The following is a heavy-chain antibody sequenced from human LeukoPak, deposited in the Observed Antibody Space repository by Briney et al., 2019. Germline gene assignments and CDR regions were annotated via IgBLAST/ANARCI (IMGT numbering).Heavy chain of an antibody. CDR1: GYSISSGYY. J-gene: IGHJ4*02. CDR3: ARSQANEGMGY. D-gene: IGHD1-1*01. Sequence: SETLSLTCVVPGYSISSGYYWGWIRQPPGKGLEWIGSIYHSGRTYYNPSLMGRVTLSVDTSKNQFSLRLSSVTAADTAVYYCARSQANEGMGYWGQGALVTVSS. CDR2: IYHSGRT. V-gene: IGHV4-38-2*01.